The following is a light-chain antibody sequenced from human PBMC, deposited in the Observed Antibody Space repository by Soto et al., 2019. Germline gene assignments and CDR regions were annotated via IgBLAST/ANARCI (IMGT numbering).Light chain of an antibody. CDR3: QQYYSTPLT. CDR2: WAS. CDR1: QSVLYSSNNKNY. Sequence: DIVMTQSPDSLAVSLGERATINCKSSQSVLYSSNNKNYLAWYQQKPGQPPKLLIYWASTRESGVPDRFSGSGSWTDFTLIISSLQAEDVAVYYCQQYYSTPLTFGGGTKVEIK. J-gene: IGKJ4*01. V-gene: IGKV4-1*01.